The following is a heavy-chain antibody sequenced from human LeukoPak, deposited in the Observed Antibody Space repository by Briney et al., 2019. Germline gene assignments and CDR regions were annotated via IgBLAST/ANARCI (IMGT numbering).Heavy chain of an antibody. CDR3: ARAGDYGDSRMGY. CDR2: INHSGST. Sequence: SETLSLTCAVYGGSFSGYYWSWIRQPPGKGLEWIGEINHSGSTNYNPSLKSRVTISVDTSKNQFSLKLSSVTAADTAVYYCARAGDYGDSRMGYWGQGTLVTVSS. D-gene: IGHD4-17*01. J-gene: IGHJ4*02. V-gene: IGHV4-34*01. CDR1: GGSFSGYY.